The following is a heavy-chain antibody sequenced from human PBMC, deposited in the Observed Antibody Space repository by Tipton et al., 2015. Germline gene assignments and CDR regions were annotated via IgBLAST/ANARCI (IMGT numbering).Heavy chain of an antibody. D-gene: IGHD3-9*01. CDR2: IQYSGST. CDR1: SDSISKYY. Sequence: LRLSCSVSSDSISKYYWSWIRQPPGKELEWIGYIQYSGSTNYNPSLKSRVTISVDTSKNQFSLKLTSVTAADTAVYYCACQDYDSLTRDYQTVDYWGQGTRVTVSS. J-gene: IGHJ4*02. CDR3: ACQDYDSLTRDYQTVDY. V-gene: IGHV4-59*08.